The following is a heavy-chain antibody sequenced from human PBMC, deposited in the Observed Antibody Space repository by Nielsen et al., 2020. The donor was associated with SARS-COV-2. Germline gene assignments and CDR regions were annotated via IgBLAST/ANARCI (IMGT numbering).Heavy chain of an antibody. J-gene: IGHJ4*02. CDR2: ISGSGGST. CDR3: ATQAEGYYHPLDY. Sequence: GGSLRLSCAASGFTFSSYAMSWVRQAPGKGLEWVSAISGSGGSTYYADSVKGRFSISRDNSKNTLYLQMNSLRAEDTAVYYCATQAEGYYHPLDYWGQGTLVTVSS. V-gene: IGHV3-23*01. CDR1: GFTFSSYA. D-gene: IGHD3-3*01.